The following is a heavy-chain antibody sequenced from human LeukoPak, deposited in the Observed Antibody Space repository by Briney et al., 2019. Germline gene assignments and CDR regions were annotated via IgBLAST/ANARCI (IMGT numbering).Heavy chain of an antibody. V-gene: IGHV1-18*01. CDR3: ARALGYCSGGSCSSQGDWFDP. CDR2: ISAYNGNT. D-gene: IGHD2-15*01. J-gene: IGHJ5*02. CDR1: GYTFTSYG. Sequence: GASVKVSCKASGYTFTSYGISWVRQAPGQGLEWMGWISAYNGNTNHAQKLQGRVTMTTDTSTSTAYMELRSLRSDDTAVYYCARALGYCSGGSCSSQGDWFDPWGQGTLVTVSS.